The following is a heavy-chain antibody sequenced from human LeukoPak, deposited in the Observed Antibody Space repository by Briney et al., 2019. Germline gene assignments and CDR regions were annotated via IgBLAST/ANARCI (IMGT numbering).Heavy chain of an antibody. D-gene: IGHD3-22*01. Sequence: GESLKISCKGSGFSFTSYWIGWVRQMPGKGLEWMGIIYPGDSDTRYSPSFQGQVTISADKSISTAYLPWSSNKASDTAMYCCVRGREKYDSSGYYDYWGQGTLVTVSS. CDR1: GFSFTSYW. V-gene: IGHV5-51*01. J-gene: IGHJ4*02. CDR3: VRGREKYDSSGYYDY. CDR2: IYPGDSDT.